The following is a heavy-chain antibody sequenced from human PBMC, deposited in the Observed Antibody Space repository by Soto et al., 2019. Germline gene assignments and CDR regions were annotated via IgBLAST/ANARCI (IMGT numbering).Heavy chain of an antibody. V-gene: IGHV3-33*01. CDR2: VWYDGSNK. Sequence: QVQLVESGGGVVQPGRSLRLSCAASGFTFSSHGMHWVRQAPDKGLEWVAVVWYDGSNKYYADSVKGRFTISRVNSNNMLYLEMNSLRAEDTAVYYCARWGNWKVADNWGQGTLVTVSS. CDR3: ARWGNWKVADN. D-gene: IGHD3-16*01. J-gene: IGHJ4*02. CDR1: GFTFSSHG.